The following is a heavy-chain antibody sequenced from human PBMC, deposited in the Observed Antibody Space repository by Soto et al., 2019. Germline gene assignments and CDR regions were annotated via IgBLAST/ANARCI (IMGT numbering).Heavy chain of an antibody. Sequence: QVQLVESGGGVVQSGRSPRLSCAASGFTFSSFGMHWVGQAPGKGLEWVALIWHDGTFTHYADSVKGRFTISRDNSKNMLYLQMNSLRADDTAVYYCARDRHFRGGPDDIWGQGTMVTVSS. CDR2: IWHDGTFT. D-gene: IGHD3-3*02. CDR1: GFTFSSFG. V-gene: IGHV3-33*01. J-gene: IGHJ3*02. CDR3: ARDRHFRGGPDDI.